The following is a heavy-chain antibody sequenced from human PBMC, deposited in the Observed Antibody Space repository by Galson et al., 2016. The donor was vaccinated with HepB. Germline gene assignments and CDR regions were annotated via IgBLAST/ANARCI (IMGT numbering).Heavy chain of an antibody. V-gene: IGHV4-39*01. CDR3: ARHKGIAVSGYAIDY. J-gene: IGHJ4*02. CDR1: GGSISSSSYY. D-gene: IGHD6-19*01. Sequence: SETLSLTCTVSGGSISSSSYYWGWIRQPPGKGLEWIGSIYYSGSTYYDPSLKSRVTISVDTSKNQFSLKLSSVTAADTAGYYCARHKGIAVSGYAIDYWGQGTLVTVSS. CDR2: IYYSGST.